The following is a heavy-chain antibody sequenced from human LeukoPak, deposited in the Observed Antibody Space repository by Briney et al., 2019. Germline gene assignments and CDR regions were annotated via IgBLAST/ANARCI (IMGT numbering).Heavy chain of an antibody. J-gene: IGHJ4*02. CDR1: GFTFSSYG. D-gene: IGHD3-22*01. Sequence: PGRSLRLSCAASGFTFSSYGMSWVRQAPGKGLEWVSGISGSGSDGSTYYADSVKGRFTISRDNSKNTLYLQMNSLRAEDTAVYYCAKYSHDSSGSYDYWGQGTLVTVSS. CDR2: ISGSGSDGST. V-gene: IGHV3-23*01. CDR3: AKYSHDSSGSYDY.